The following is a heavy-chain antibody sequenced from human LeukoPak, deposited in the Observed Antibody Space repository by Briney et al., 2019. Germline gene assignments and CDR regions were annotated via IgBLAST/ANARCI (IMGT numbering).Heavy chain of an antibody. V-gene: IGHV3-23*01. J-gene: IGHJ4*02. Sequence: HPGGSLRLSCAASGFTFSSYAMSWVRQAPGKGLEWVSAISGSGGSTYYADSVKGRFTISRDNSKNTLYLQMNSLRAEDTAVYYCAKDQGHYYDSSGWGQIDYWGQGTLVTVSS. D-gene: IGHD3-22*01. CDR3: AKDQGHYYDSSGWGQIDY. CDR1: GFTFSSYA. CDR2: ISGSGGST.